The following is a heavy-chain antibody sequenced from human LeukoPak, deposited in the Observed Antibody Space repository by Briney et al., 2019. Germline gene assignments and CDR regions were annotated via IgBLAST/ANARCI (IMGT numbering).Heavy chain of an antibody. CDR2: YYSGST. D-gene: IGHD3-22*01. Sequence: YYSGSTYYNPSLKSRVTISVDTSKNQFSLKLSSVTAADTAVYYCARAAVSRDSSDAFDIWGQGTMVTVSS. J-gene: IGHJ3*02. CDR3: ARAAVSRDSSDAFDI. V-gene: IGHV4-30-4*01.